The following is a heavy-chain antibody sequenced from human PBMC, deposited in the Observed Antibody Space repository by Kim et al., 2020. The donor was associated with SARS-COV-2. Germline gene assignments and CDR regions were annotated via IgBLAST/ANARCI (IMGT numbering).Heavy chain of an antibody. D-gene: IGHD2-15*01. J-gene: IGHJ5*02. CDR3: ARLGLGYCSGGSCLYNWFDP. CDR2: IYYSGST. V-gene: IGHV4-39*01. CDR1: GGSISSSSYY. Sequence: SETLSLTCTVSGGSISSSSYYWGWIRQPPGKGLEWIGSIYYSGSTYYNPSLKSRVTISVDTSKNQFSLKLSSVTAADTAVYYCARLGLGYCSGGSCLYNWFDPWGQGTLVTVSS.